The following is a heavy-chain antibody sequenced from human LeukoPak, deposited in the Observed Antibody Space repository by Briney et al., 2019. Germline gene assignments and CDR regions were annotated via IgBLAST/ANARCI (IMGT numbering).Heavy chain of an antibody. D-gene: IGHD2-21*01. CDR2: INHSGST. CDR1: GGSFSGYN. J-gene: IGHJ4*02. Sequence: SETLSLTCAVYGGSFSGYNWSWIRQPPGKGLEWIGEINHSGSTNYNPSLKSRVTISVDTSKNQFSLKLSSVTAVDTAVYYCARGHIVLDYWGQGTLVTVSS. V-gene: IGHV4-34*01. CDR3: ARGHIVLDY.